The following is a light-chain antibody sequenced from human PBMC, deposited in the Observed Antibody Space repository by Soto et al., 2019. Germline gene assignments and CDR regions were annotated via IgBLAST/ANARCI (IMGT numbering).Light chain of an antibody. Sequence: QSVLTQPPSVSAAPGQKVTISCSGSSSNIGNNYVSWYQQLPGTAPKLLIYDNNKRPSGIPDRFSGSKSDTSATLGITGLQTGDEADYYCATWDSRLSAVVFGGGTQLTVL. CDR1: SSNIGNNY. CDR3: ATWDSRLSAVV. CDR2: DNN. V-gene: IGLV1-51*01. J-gene: IGLJ2*01.